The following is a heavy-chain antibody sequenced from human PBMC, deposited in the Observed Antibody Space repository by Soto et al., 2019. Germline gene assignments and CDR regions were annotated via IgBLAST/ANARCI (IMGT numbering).Heavy chain of an antibody. CDR2: IVVGSGNT. CDR1: GFTFTSSA. V-gene: IGHV1-58*01. D-gene: IGHD3-22*01. CDR3: AAEPYYDSSGYPSYYYYGMDV. Sequence: QMQLVQSGPEVKKPGTSVKVSCKASGFTFTSSAVQWVRQARGQRLEWIGWIVVGSGNTKYAQKFQERVTITRDMSTSTAYMELSSLRSEDTAVYYCAAEPYYDSSGYPSYYYYGMDVWGQGTTVTVSS. J-gene: IGHJ6*02.